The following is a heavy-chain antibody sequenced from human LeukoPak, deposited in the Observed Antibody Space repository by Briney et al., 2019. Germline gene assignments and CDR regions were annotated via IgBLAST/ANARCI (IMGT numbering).Heavy chain of an antibody. V-gene: IGHV4-61*05. CDR3: ARGRSNYYGMDV. CDR1: GGSISSSSYY. CDR2: IYYNGNT. D-gene: IGHD1-26*01. Sequence: SETLSLTCTVSGGSISSSSYYWDWIRRPPGKGLEWIGYIYYNGNTNYSPSLKSRVTMSVDTSKNLFSLKVSSVTAADTAVYYCARGRSNYYGMDVWGQGTTVTVSS. J-gene: IGHJ6*02.